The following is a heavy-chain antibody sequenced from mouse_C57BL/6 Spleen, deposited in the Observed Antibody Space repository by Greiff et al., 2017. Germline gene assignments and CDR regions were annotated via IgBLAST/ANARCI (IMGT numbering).Heavy chain of an antibody. V-gene: IGHV1-81*01. CDR1: GYTFTSYG. J-gene: IGHJ4*01. CDR3: ARYPHGSGYAMDY. CDR2: IYPRSGNT. D-gene: IGHD1-1*01. Sequence: QVQLKESGAELARPGASVKLSCKASGYTFTSYGISWVKQRTGQGLEWIGEIYPRSGNTYYNEKFKGKATLTADKSSSTAYMELRSLTSEDSAVYFCARYPHGSGYAMDYWGQGTSVTVSS.